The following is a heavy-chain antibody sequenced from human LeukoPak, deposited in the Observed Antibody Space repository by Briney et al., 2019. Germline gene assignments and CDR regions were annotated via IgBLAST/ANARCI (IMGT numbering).Heavy chain of an antibody. CDR3: ARVAARSHFDY. D-gene: IGHD6-6*01. Sequence: ASVTVSCKASGYTFTSYAMHWVRQAPGQRLEWMGWINAGNGNTKYSQKFQGRVTITRDTSASTAYMELSSLRSEDTAVYYCARVAARSHFDYWGQETLVTVSS. CDR1: GYTFTSYA. V-gene: IGHV1-3*01. CDR2: INAGNGNT. J-gene: IGHJ4*02.